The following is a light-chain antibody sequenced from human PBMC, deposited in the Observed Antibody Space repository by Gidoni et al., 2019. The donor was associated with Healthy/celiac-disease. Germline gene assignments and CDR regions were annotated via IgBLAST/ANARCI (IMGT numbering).Light chain of an antibody. J-gene: IGLJ1*01. V-gene: IGLV2-14*03. CDR2: DVS. CDR3: SSYTSSSTLYV. Sequence: QSALTQPASVSGSPGQSITISCTGTSSDVVGYNYFPWYHQHPGKAPKLMIYDVSNRPSGVSNRFSGSKSGNTASLTISGLQAEDEADYYCSSYTSSSTLYVFGTGTKVTVL. CDR1: SSDVVGYNY.